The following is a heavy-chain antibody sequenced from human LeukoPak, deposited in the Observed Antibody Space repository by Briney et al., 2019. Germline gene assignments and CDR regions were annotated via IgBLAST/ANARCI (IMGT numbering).Heavy chain of an antibody. CDR1: GYTFTGYY. CDR2: INPNSGGT. D-gene: IGHD3-22*01. CDR3: AREAEEIVVVITTAAYFDC. Sequence: GASVKVSCKASGYTFTGYYMHWVRQAPGQGLEWMGWINPNSGGTNYAQKFQGRVTMTRDTSISTAYMELSRLRSDDTAVYYCAREAEEIVVVITTAAYFDCWGQGTLVTVSS. V-gene: IGHV1-2*02. J-gene: IGHJ4*02.